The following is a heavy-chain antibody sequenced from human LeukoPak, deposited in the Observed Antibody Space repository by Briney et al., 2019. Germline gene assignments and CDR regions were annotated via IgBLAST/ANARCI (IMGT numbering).Heavy chain of an antibody. J-gene: IGHJ4*02. CDR2: IYSGGST. D-gene: IGHD3-22*01. CDR1: GFSFSSYG. V-gene: IGHV3-53*01. Sequence: GGSLRLSCATSGFSFSSYGMSWVRQAPGKGLEWVSIIYSGGSTFYADSVKGRFTISRDNSKNTLYLQMNSLRAEDTAVYYCARDHYDSSGYPFDYWGQGTLVTVSS. CDR3: ARDHYDSSGYPFDY.